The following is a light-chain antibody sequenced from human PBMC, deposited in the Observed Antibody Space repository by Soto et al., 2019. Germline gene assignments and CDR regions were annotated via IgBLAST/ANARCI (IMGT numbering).Light chain of an antibody. CDR3: QQYKSYSQWT. CDR1: QSISSW. Sequence: DIQMTQSPSTLSASVGDRVTITCRASQSISSWLAWYQQKPGKAPKLLIYDASSLESGVPSRFSGSGSGTEFTLTISSLQPDDFATYYCQQYKSYSQWTFGQGTKVDIK. J-gene: IGKJ1*01. CDR2: DAS. V-gene: IGKV1-5*01.